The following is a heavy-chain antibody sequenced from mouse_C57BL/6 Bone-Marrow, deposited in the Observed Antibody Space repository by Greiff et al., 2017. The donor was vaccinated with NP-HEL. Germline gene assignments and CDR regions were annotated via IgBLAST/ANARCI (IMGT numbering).Heavy chain of an antibody. CDR2: IHPNSGST. Sequence: QVQLQQSGAELVKPGASVKLSCKASGYTFTSYWMHWVKQRPGQGLEWIGMIHPNSGSTNYNEKFKSKATLTVDKSSSTAYMQLSSLTSEDAAVYYCARSGSNWSYWGQGTSVTVSS. CDR1: GYTFTSYW. V-gene: IGHV1-64*01. D-gene: IGHD2-5*01. CDR3: ARSGSNWSY. J-gene: IGHJ4*01.